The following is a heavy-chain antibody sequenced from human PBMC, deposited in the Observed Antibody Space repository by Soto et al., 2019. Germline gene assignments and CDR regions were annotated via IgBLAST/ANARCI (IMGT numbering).Heavy chain of an antibody. CDR2: IGPSGSDT. V-gene: IGHV3-11*01. CDR3: ARQFTSTPS. J-gene: IGHJ4*02. CDR1: GFTFSDYF. D-gene: IGHD3-16*01. Sequence: SGGSLRLSCAASGFTFSDYFMSWIRQAPGKGLEWLSYIGPSGSDTYYSDSVKDRFTISRDNARNSLYLQMSSLTDDDTAVYYCARQFTSTPSWGPGTLVIVSS.